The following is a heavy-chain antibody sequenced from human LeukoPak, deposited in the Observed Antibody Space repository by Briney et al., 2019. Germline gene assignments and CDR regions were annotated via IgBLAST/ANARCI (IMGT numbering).Heavy chain of an antibody. CDR3: ATGRNSGYDLWWFDP. CDR2: FDPEDGET. Sequence: ASVKVFCKVSGYTLTELSMHWVRQAPGKGLEWMGGFDPEDGETIYAQKFQGRVTMTEDTSTDTAYMELSSLRSEDTAVYYCATGRNSGYDLWWFDPWGQGTLVTVSS. J-gene: IGHJ5*02. V-gene: IGHV1-24*01. D-gene: IGHD5-12*01. CDR1: GYTLTELS.